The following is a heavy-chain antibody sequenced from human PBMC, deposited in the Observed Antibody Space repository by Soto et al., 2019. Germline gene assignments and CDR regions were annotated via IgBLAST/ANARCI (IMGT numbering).Heavy chain of an antibody. CDR3: AKDPTSYDSSAQFDP. CDR1: GFSFSIYA. V-gene: IGHV3-23*01. D-gene: IGHD3-22*01. J-gene: IGHJ5*02. Sequence: EVQLLDSGGRLVQPGGSLRLSCAASGFSFSIYAMNWVRQAPGKGLEWVSGISGGGGSTYYADSVKGRFTISRDNSKNTLYLQMNSLRVEDTAVYYCAKDPTSYDSSAQFDPWGQGTLVTVSS. CDR2: ISGGGGST.